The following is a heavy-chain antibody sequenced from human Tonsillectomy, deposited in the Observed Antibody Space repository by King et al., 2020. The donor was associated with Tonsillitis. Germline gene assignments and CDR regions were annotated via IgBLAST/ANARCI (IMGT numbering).Heavy chain of an antibody. CDR1: GGSISSYD. D-gene: IGHD2-15*01. CDR3: ARARFGYSSDV. V-gene: IGHV4-59*01. CDR2: IYYSGST. J-gene: IGHJ6*04. Sequence: QLQESGPGLVKPSETLSLTCTVSGGSISSYDWSWIRQPPGKGLEWIGYIYYSGSTNYNPSLKSRVTISKDTSKNQFSLKLSSVTAADTAVYYCARARFGYSSDVWRKGTTVTVSS.